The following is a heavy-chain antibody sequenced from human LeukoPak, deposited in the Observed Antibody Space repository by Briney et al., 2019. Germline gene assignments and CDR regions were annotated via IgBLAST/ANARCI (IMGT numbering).Heavy chain of an antibody. CDR3: ARGKTSRYYYYGMDV. CDR1: GFTFDDYG. J-gene: IGHJ6*02. Sequence: GGSLRLSCAASGFTFDDYGMSCARQAPGKGLEWVSGINWNGGSTGYADSVKGRFTISRDNAKNSLYLPMNTLRAEDTALYYCARGKTSRYYYYGMDVWGQGTTVTVSS. V-gene: IGHV3-20*04. CDR2: INWNGGST.